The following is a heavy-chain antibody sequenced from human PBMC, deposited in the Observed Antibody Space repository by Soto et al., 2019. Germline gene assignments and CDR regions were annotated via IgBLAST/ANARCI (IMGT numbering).Heavy chain of an antibody. CDR3: ATRGSGSYYDY. V-gene: IGHV3-23*01. CDR2: ISGSGDST. J-gene: IGHJ4*02. CDR1: GFTFSSYA. Sequence: EVQLLESGGGLVQPGGSLRLSCAASGFTFSSYAMRWVRQAPGKGLEWVSAISGSGDSTYYADSVKGRFTVSRDTSKNTLYLQMNSLRAEDTAVYYCATRGSGSYYDYWGQGTLVTVSS. D-gene: IGHD1-26*01.